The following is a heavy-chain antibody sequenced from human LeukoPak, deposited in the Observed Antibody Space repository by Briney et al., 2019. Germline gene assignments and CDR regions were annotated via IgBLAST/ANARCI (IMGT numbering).Heavy chain of an antibody. Sequence: PGGSLRLSCAASGFTFSSYAMSWVRQAPGKGLEWVSAISGSGGSTYYADSVKGRFTISRDNAKNTLYLQMNSLRAEDTAVYYCARGTITMVRGGYYGMDVWGQGTTVTVSS. J-gene: IGHJ6*02. CDR1: GFTFSSYA. D-gene: IGHD3-10*01. V-gene: IGHV3-23*01. CDR2: ISGSGGST. CDR3: ARGTITMVRGGYYGMDV.